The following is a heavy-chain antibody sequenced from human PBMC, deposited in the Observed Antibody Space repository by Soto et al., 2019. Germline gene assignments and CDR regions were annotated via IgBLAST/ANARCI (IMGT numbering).Heavy chain of an antibody. J-gene: IGHJ3*02. CDR1: GFTFDDYA. V-gene: IGHV3-9*01. CDR3: AKDIGYYGSGSYYRRRDHGGDAFDI. Sequence: GGSLRLSCAASGFTFDDYAMHWVRQAPGKGLEWVSGISWNSGSIGYADSVKGRFTISRDNAKNSLYLQMNSLRAEDTALYYCAKDIGYYGSGSYYRRRDHGGDAFDIWGQGTMVTVSS. CDR2: ISWNSGSI. D-gene: IGHD3-10*01.